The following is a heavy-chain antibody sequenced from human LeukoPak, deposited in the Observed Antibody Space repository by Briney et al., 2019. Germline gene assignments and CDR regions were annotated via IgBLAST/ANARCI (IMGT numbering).Heavy chain of an antibody. Sequence: GGSLRLSCTVSGFTVSSNSMSWVRQAPGKGLEWVSAISGSGGSTYYADSVKGRFTISRDNSKNTLYLQMNSLRAEDTAVYYCAKIVATIYDAFDIWGQGTMVTVSS. CDR1: GFTVSSNS. V-gene: IGHV3-23*01. CDR3: AKIVATIYDAFDI. D-gene: IGHD5-12*01. J-gene: IGHJ3*02. CDR2: ISGSGGST.